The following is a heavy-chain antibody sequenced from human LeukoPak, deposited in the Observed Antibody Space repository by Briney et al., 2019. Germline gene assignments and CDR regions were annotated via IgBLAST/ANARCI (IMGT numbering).Heavy chain of an antibody. V-gene: IGHV3-30*18. CDR1: GFMFGSHG. Sequence: GGSLRLSCAASGFMFGSHGMHWVRQAPGKGLEWVAAISSDGSTKYYADSVKGRFTVSRDNSNNTLSLQMNSLRPEDTAVYYCAKEKFDWGTMYYFDYWGQGTLVTVSS. D-gene: IGHD3-9*01. CDR2: ISSDGSTK. CDR3: AKEKFDWGTMYYFDY. J-gene: IGHJ4*02.